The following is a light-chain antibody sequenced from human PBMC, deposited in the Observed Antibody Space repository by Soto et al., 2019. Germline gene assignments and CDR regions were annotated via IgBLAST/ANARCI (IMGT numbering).Light chain of an antibody. CDR3: QKHSSVPFT. CDR2: AAS. CDR1: QGISNS. J-gene: IGKJ4*01. Sequence: DIQMTQSPSFLSASVGGRVTITCRASQGISNSLAWYHHKPGKVPKLLIYAASTLHSGVPSRFSGSGSGTDFTLTISSLQPEDVAVYYCQKHSSVPFTFGGGTKVEIK. V-gene: IGKV1-27*01.